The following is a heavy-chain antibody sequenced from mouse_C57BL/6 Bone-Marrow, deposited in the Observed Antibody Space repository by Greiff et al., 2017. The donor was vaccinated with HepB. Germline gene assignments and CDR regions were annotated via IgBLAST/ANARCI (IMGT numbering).Heavy chain of an antibody. CDR1: GYTFTSYW. V-gene: IGHV1-53*01. J-gene: IGHJ4*01. CDR3: ARGRDYYAMDY. CDR2: INPSNGGT. Sequence: QVQLQQSGTELVKPGASVKLSCKASGYTFTSYWMHWVKQRPGQGLEWIGNINPSNGGTNYNEKFKSKATLTVDKSSSTAYMQLSSLTSEDSAGYDCARGRDYYAMDYWGQGTSVTVSS.